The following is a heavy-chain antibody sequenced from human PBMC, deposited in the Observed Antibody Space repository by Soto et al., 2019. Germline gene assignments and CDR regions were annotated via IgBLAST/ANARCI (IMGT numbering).Heavy chain of an antibody. CDR2: IWYDGSNK. CDR3: ARDRMVRGVLDY. CDR1: GFTFSSYG. Sequence: QVQLVESGGGVVQPGRSLRLSCAASGFTFSSYGMHWVRQAPGKGLEWVAVIWYDGSNKYYADSVKGRFTISRDNSKNTLYLQMNSLRAEDTAVYYCARDRMVRGVLDYWGQGTLVTVSS. V-gene: IGHV3-33*01. D-gene: IGHD3-10*01. J-gene: IGHJ4*02.